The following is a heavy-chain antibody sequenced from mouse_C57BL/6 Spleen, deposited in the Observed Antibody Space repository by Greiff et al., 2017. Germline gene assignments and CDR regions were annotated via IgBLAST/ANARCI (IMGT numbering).Heavy chain of an antibody. CDR3: ARHSGSSSLYAMDY. Sequence: DVMLVESGGDLVKPGGSLKLSCAASGFTFSSYGMSWVRQTPDKRLEWVATISSGGSYTYYPDSVKGRFTISRDNAKNTLYLQMSSLKSEDTAMYYCARHSGSSSLYAMDYWGQGTSVTVSS. CDR2: ISSGGSYT. V-gene: IGHV5-6*02. J-gene: IGHJ4*01. D-gene: IGHD1-1*01. CDR1: GFTFSSYG.